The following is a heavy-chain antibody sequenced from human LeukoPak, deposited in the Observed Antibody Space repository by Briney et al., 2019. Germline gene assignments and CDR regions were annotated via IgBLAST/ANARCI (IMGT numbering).Heavy chain of an antibody. CDR2: ISLAGQT. CDR1: GGYISGTNW. D-gene: IGHD1-26*01. J-gene: IGHJ4*02. V-gene: IGHV4/OR15-8*02. CDR3: SRESGPFCPFGY. Sequence: PSETLSLTSGLSGGYISGTNWWSWVRQPPGQGLEWIGEISLAGQTNYNPSLNGRVTMSLDKSSNQLSLHLTSVTAADTATYFCSRESGPFCPFGYWGQGTLVIVSS.